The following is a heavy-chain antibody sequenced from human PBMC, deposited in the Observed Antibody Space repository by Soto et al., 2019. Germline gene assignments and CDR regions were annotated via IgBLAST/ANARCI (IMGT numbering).Heavy chain of an antibody. D-gene: IGHD2-15*01. CDR2: IYDSGIT. CDR1: GASICSGASY. Sequence: SETLSLTCSVTGASICSGASYWCWIRQHPEKGLELIGYIYDSGITYYNPSLKSRASMSMDASENQFSLKLSSVTAADTAVYYCARDRGATLYRHFGGFDIWGPGTGVTVSS. V-gene: IGHV4-31*03. CDR3: ARDRGATLYRHFGGFDI. J-gene: IGHJ3*02.